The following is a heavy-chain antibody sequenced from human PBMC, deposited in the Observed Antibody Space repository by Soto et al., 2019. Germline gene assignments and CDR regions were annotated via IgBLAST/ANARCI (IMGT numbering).Heavy chain of an antibody. CDR1: GGSISSYY. CDR2: IYYSGST. D-gene: IGHD2-15*01. CDR3: ARGGCSGGSCYSGWFDP. J-gene: IGHJ5*02. Sequence: SETLSLTCTVSGGSISSYYWSWIRQPPGKGLEWIGYIYYSGSTNYNPSLKSRVTISVDTSKNQFSLKLSSVTAADTAVYYCARGGCSGGSCYSGWFDPWGQGTLVTVSS. V-gene: IGHV4-59*01.